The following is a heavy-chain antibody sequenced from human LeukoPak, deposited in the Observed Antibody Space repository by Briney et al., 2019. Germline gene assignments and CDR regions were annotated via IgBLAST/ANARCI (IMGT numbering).Heavy chain of an antibody. Sequence: SETLSLTCAVYGGSFSGYYWSWIRQPPGKGLEWIGEINHSGSTNYNPSLKSRVTISVDTSKNQFSLKLSSVTAADTAVYYCARGRLGYYGSGSYHKGFDPWGQGTMVTVSS. CDR3: ARGRLGYYGSGSYHKGFDP. V-gene: IGHV4-34*01. CDR1: GGSFSGYY. D-gene: IGHD3-10*01. J-gene: IGHJ5*02. CDR2: INHSGST.